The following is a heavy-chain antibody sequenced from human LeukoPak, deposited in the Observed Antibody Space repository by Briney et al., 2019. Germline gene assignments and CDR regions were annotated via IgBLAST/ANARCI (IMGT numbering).Heavy chain of an antibody. V-gene: IGHV3-23*01. J-gene: IGHJ4*02. CDR3: AKDQCSSTSCYSHYFDY. CDR2: ISGTGGST. CDR1: GFTFSSYA. D-gene: IGHD2-2*02. Sequence: PGGSLRLSCAASGFTFSSYAMSWVRQAPGKGLEWVSAISGTGGSTYYADSVKGRFTISRDNSKNTLYLQMNSLRAEDTAVYYCAKDQCSSTSCYSHYFDYWGQGTLVTVSS.